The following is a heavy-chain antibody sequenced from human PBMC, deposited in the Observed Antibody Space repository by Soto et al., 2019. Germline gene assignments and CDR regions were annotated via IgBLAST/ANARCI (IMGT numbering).Heavy chain of an antibody. J-gene: IGHJ4*02. Sequence: GGSLRLSCAASGFTFSSYAMRLVRQSRGKGLEWVSAISGSGGSTYDADSVKGRFTISRYNSKNTMYLQMNSLRAEDTAVYYCAKATALTMIVVLEYWGQGTMLTLSS. CDR1: GFTFSSYA. D-gene: IGHD3-22*01. CDR2: ISGSGGST. V-gene: IGHV3-23*01. CDR3: AKATALTMIVVLEY.